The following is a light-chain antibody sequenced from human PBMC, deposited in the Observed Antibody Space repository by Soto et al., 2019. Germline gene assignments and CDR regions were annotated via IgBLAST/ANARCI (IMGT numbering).Light chain of an antibody. CDR1: QSVSGH. CDR2: EAS. Sequence: EMVLIQSPATLSLSPGERATLSCRVTQSVSGHLAWYQQKPGQAPRLLIYEASNRATGIPARFSGSGSGTAFNLTISCLATEDFAVYYCKQRNNWPLTFGGGTKVE. J-gene: IGKJ4*01. CDR3: KQRNNWPLT. V-gene: IGKV3-11*01.